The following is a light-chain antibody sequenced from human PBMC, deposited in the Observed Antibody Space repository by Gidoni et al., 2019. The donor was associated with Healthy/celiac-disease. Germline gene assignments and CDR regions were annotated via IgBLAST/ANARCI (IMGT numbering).Light chain of an antibody. J-gene: IGKJ1*01. CDR1: QSVSSSY. V-gene: IGKV3D-7*01. CDR2: GAS. CDR3: QQDYNLLWT. Sequence: SQSVSSSYLTWYQQKPGQAPRLLIYGASTRATSIPARFSGSGSGTDFTLTISILQPEDFAVYYCQQDYNLLWTFGQGTKVEIK.